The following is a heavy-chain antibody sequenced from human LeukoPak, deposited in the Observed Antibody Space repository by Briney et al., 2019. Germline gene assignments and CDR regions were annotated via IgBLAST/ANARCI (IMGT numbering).Heavy chain of an antibody. Sequence: GGPLRLSCVASGFTVSSNYMTWVRQAPGKGLEWVSVLFSGGTTAYADSVKGRFTISKDNSKNTLYLQMNSLRPEDTAVYYCARGDTKRTSGYYYYYDYWGQGTLVTVSS. V-gene: IGHV3-53*01. CDR2: LFSGGTT. CDR1: GFTVSSNY. J-gene: IGHJ4*02. CDR3: ARGDTKRTSGYYYYYDY. D-gene: IGHD3-22*01.